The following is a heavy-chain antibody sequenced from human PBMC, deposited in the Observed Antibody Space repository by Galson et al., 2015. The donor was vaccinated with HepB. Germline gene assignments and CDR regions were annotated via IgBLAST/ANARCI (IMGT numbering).Heavy chain of an antibody. Sequence: CAISGDSVFSNSAAWNWIRQSPSRGLEWLGRTYYRSKWNSDYAVSVRSRITINPDTFKNQISLQLNSVTPEDTAVYYCARDGCSGGTCHWYFQHWGQGTLVNVSS. D-gene: IGHD2-15*01. V-gene: IGHV6-1*01. CDR3: ARDGCSGGTCHWYFQH. CDR2: TYYRSKWNS. CDR1: GDSVFSNSAA. J-gene: IGHJ1*01.